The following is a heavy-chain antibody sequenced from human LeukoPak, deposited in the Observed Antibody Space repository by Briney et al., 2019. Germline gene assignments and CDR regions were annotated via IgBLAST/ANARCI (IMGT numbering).Heavy chain of an antibody. Sequence: PGGSLRLSCVASGFTFSNHWMHWVRQTPGKGLNWISRISGDERGTNYAGSVKGRFIISGDNAKNTLFLQMDSLRVEDTAVYYCVRDVYQVRLNEYAFDVWGQGTMVTVSS. D-gene: IGHD2-2*02. J-gene: IGHJ3*01. V-gene: IGHV3-74*01. CDR2: ISGDERGT. CDR3: VRDVYQVRLNEYAFDV. CDR1: GFTFSNHW.